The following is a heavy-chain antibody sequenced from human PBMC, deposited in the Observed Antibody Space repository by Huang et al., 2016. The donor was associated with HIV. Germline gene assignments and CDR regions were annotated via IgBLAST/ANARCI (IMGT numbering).Heavy chain of an antibody. CDR1: GFTFNSYW. V-gene: IGHV3-7*01. D-gene: IGHD1-26*01. Sequence: EVQLVESGGGLVQPGGSLRLFCAASGFTFNSYWMSWVRQAPGEGLEWVAGIKTDGSEKSYVDSVKGRFTISRDNAKNSLYLQMNSLRAEDTAVYYCVRLLDHTGDYWGQGTLVTVSS. J-gene: IGHJ4*02. CDR2: IKTDGSEK. CDR3: VRLLDHTGDY.